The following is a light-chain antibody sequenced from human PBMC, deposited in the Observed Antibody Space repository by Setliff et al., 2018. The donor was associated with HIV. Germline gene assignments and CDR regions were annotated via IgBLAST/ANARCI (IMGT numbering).Light chain of an antibody. CDR3: SSYAVTNTLP. CDR1: NSDVGGYNF. J-gene: IGLJ1*01. CDR2: EVR. V-gene: IGLV2-14*01. Sequence: QSALTQPASVSGSPGQSITISCTGTNSDVGGYNFVSWYQQHPGKAPKLIIYEVRNRPSGVSNRFSGSKSGNTASLTISGLQAEDEADYHCSSYAVTNTLPFGTGTKVTVL.